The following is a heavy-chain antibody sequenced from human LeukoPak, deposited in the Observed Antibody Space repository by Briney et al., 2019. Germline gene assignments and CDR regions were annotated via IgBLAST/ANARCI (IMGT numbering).Heavy chain of an antibody. Sequence: SETLSLTCTVSGGFINNYYWSWIRQPPGKGLEWIGYIYHSGSTTYNPSLKSRVTISVDTSKNQFSLKLSSVTAADTAVYYCARNNPNSPTIDFWGQGTLVTVSS. CDR2: IYHSGST. J-gene: IGHJ4*02. CDR1: GGFINNYY. D-gene: IGHD1-14*01. V-gene: IGHV4-59*01. CDR3: ARNNPNSPTIDF.